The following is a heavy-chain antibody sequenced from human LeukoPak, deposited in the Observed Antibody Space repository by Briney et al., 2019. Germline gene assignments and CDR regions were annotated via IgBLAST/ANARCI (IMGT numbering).Heavy chain of an antibody. D-gene: IGHD1-26*01. CDR3: ARSPTSAAYYYYGMDV. CDR1: GFTFSSYA. V-gene: IGHV3-23*01. Sequence: PGGSLRLSCAASGFTFSSYAMSWVRQAPGKGLEWVSAISGSGGSTYYADSVKGRFTISRDNSKNTLYLQMNSLRDEDTAVYYCARSPTSAAYYYYGMDVWGQGTTVTVSS. CDR2: ISGSGGST. J-gene: IGHJ6*02.